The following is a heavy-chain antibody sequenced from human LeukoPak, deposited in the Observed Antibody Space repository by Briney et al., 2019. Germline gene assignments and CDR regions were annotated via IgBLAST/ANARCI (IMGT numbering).Heavy chain of an antibody. V-gene: IGHV1-2*06. CDR3: ATGVTMVRGVIF. D-gene: IGHD3-10*01. CDR2: INPNSGGT. J-gene: IGHJ4*02. Sequence: GASVKVSCKASGYTYTGYYMHWVRQAPGQGLEWMGRINPNSGGTNYAQKFQGRVTMTRDTSISTAYMELSRLRSDDTAVYYCATGVTMVRGVIFWGQGTLVTVSS. CDR1: GYTYTGYY.